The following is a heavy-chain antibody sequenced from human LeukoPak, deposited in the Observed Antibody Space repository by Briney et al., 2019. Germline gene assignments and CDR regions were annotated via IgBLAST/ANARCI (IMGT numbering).Heavy chain of an antibody. J-gene: IGHJ6*03. V-gene: IGHV3-23*01. CDR3: AKSRSGWYYYYMDV. CDR1: GFTFSSYA. Sequence: GGSLRLSCAVSGFTFSSYAMTWVRQAPRKGLEWVSGISGSDDSTSYADSVKGRFTISRDNSKNTLYLQMNSLRADDTAVYYCAKSRSGWYYYYMDVWGKGTTVTVSS. CDR2: ISGSDDST. D-gene: IGHD6-19*01.